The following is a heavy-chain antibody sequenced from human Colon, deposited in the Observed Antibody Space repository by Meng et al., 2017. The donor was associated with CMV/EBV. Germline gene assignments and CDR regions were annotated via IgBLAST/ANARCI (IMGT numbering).Heavy chain of an antibody. J-gene: IGHJ4*02. V-gene: IGHV3-66*01. Sequence: EVQVMDSGGGWVQPGGSLRLSCSTSGFSLSNTYMSWVRQAPGKGLEWVSSIHGDSSTFYADSVRDRFIISRDNSKNTLFLQMNSLRAEDTAIYYCAKVFQGHDWNPLDYWGPGTLVTVSS. CDR2: IHGDSST. CDR3: AKVFQGHDWNPLDY. D-gene: IGHD1-1*01. CDR1: GFSLSNTY.